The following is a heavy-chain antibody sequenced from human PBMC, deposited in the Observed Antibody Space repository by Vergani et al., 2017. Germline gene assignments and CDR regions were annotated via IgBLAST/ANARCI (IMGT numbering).Heavy chain of an antibody. CDR1: GFTFSTFG. Sequence: QVQLVESGGGVVQPGGSLRLSCAASGFTFSTFGMHWVRQAPGKGLEWVAFIRYDGSNKYYADSVKGRFTISRDNSKNTVYVQMSSLRSEDTAVYYCAKERDAREDRLPDYWGQRTLVTVSS. V-gene: IGHV3-30*02. CDR3: AKERDAREDRLPDY. J-gene: IGHJ4*02. CDR2: IRYDGSNK. D-gene: IGHD5/OR15-5a*01.